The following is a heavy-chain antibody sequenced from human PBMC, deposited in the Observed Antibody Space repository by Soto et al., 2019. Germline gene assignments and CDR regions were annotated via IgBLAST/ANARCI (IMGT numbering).Heavy chain of an antibody. Sequence: SETLSLTCAVYGGSFSGYYWSWIRQPPGKGLEWIGEINHSGSTNYNPSLKSRVTISVDTSKNQFSLKLSSVTAADTAVYYCARGRRVGPYKLGSDYWGQGTLVTVSS. CDR2: INHSGST. J-gene: IGHJ4*02. CDR3: ARGRRVGPYKLGSDY. CDR1: GGSFSGYY. D-gene: IGHD7-27*01. V-gene: IGHV4-34*01.